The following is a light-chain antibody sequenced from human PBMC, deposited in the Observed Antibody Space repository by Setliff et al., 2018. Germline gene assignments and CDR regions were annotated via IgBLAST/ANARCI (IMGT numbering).Light chain of an antibody. Sequence: QSVLTPPASVSGSPGQWITISCSGPSSDVGGYNYVSWYQQHPGKAPKLMIYDVTNRPSGISNRFSGSKPGNTASLTFSGLQAEDDADYYCSSYTTSGTYVLGTGTKVTVL. V-gene: IGLV2-14*03. CDR3: SSYTTSGTYV. J-gene: IGLJ1*01. CDR2: DVT. CDR1: SSDVGGYNY.